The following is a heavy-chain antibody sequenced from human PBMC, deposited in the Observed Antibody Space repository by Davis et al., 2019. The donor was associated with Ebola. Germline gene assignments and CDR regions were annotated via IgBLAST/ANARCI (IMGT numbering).Heavy chain of an antibody. CDR1: GFRFSSYV. D-gene: IGHD3-9*01. CDR2: ISGSATST. CDR3: ARDAFSLSRYDTEDH. V-gene: IGHV3-48*04. Sequence: GESLKISCVASGFRFSSYVMNWVRQAPGKGLEWVSYISGSATSTVYADSVKGRFTISRDNARDSLYLQMDSLRVEDTAIYYCARDAFSLSRYDTEDHWGQGTLVTVSS. J-gene: IGHJ4*02.